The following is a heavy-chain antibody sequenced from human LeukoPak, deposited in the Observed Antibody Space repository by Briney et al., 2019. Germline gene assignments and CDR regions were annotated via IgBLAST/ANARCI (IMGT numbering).Heavy chain of an antibody. V-gene: IGHV1-69*05. CDR1: GGTFSSYA. D-gene: IGHD3-3*01. J-gene: IGHJ4*02. Sequence: SVKVSCKASGGTFSSYATSWVRQAPGQGLEWTGRIIPIFGTANYAQKFQGRVTITTDESTSTAYMELSSLRSEDTAVYYCARSGIPNYDFWSGPFDYWGQGTLVTVSS. CDR3: ARSGIPNYDFWSGPFDY. CDR2: IIPIFGTA.